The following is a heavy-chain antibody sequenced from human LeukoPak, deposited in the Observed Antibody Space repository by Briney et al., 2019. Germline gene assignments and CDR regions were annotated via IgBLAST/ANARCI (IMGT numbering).Heavy chain of an antibody. V-gene: IGHV1-2*06. CDR1: GYTFTGYY. CDR2: INPNSGGT. Sequence: ASVKVSCKASGYTFTGYYMRWVRQAPGQGLEWMGRINPNSGGTNYAQKFQGRVTMTRDTSISTAYMELSRLRSDDTAVYYCARDPYCSGGSCYDYWGQGTLVTVSS. D-gene: IGHD2-15*01. CDR3: ARDPYCSGGSCYDY. J-gene: IGHJ4*02.